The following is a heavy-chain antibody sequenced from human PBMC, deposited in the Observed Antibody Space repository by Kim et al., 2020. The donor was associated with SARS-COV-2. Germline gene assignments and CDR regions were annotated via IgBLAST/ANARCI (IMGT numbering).Heavy chain of an antibody. CDR2: ISKDGSNK. J-gene: IGHJ4*02. V-gene: IGHV3-30*03. CDR1: GFTFSNYG. CDR3: AGALDY. Sequence: GGSLRLSCAASGFTFSNYGMHWVRQAPGKGLEWVTVISKDGSNKYYADSVKGRFTISRDNSKNTLYLEMSSLRAEDTAVYYCAGALDYWGQGTLVTVSS.